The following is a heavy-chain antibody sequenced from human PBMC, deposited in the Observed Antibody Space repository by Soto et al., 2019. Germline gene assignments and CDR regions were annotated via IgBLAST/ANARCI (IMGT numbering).Heavy chain of an antibody. CDR3: AHSLCLWFGDSGCWFDP. CDR1: GFSLSTSGVG. CDR2: IYWDDDK. V-gene: IGHV2-5*02. J-gene: IGHJ5*02. D-gene: IGHD3-10*01. Sequence: QITLKESGPTLVKPTQTLTLTCTFSGFSLSTSGVGVGWIRQPPGKALEWLALIYWDDDKRYSPPLKSRLTITKDTSKNQVVLTMTNMDPVDTATYYCAHSLCLWFGDSGCWFDPWGQGTLVTVSS.